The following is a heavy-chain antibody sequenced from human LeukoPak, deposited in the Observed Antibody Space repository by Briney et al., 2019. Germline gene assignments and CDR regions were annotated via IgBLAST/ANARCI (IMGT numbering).Heavy chain of an antibody. Sequence: LGGSLRLSCAASGLTVSSNYMSWVRQAPGKGLEWVSVIYSGGSTYYADSVKGRFTISRHNSKNTLYLQMNSLRAEDTAVYYCATLGAHAFDIWGQGTMVTVSS. CDR2: IYSGGST. J-gene: IGHJ3*02. V-gene: IGHV3-53*04. CDR3: ATLGAHAFDI. CDR1: GLTVSSNY.